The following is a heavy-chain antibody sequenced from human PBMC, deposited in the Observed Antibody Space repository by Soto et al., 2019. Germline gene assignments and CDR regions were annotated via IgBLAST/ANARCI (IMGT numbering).Heavy chain of an antibody. J-gene: IGHJ6*03. V-gene: IGHV4-39*01. CDR3: AGYNGHYYSMDV. CDR2: IYYGGST. CDR1: GGSISSSSYY. Sequence: QLQLQESGPGLVKPSETLSLTCTVSGGSISSSSYYWGWIRQPPGKGLEWIGSIYYGGSTYYNPSLKSRVNISVDTSKNQFSLKLSSVTAADTAVYSCAGYNGHYYSMDVWGKGTKVTV. D-gene: IGHD2-15*01.